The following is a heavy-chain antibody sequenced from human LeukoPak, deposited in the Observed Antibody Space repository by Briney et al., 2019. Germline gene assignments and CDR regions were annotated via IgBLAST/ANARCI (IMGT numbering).Heavy chain of an antibody. CDR2: IWYDGSNK. CDR1: GFTFSSYG. D-gene: IGHD3-10*01. J-gene: IGHJ4*02. V-gene: IGHV3-33*01. Sequence: GGSLRLSCAASGFTFSSYGMHWVRQAPGKGLEWVAVIWYDGSNKYYADSVKGRFTISRDNSKNTLYLQMNSLRAEDTAVCYCARVKWFGELNFDYWGQGTLVTVSS. CDR3: ARVKWFGELNFDY.